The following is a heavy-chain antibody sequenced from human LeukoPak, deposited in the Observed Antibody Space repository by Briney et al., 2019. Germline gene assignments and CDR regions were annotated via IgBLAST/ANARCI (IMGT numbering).Heavy chain of an antibody. CDR2: ICGGGST. CDR1: GFTVSSNY. Sequence: GSLRLSCAASGFTVSSNYMSWVRQAPGKGLEWVSVICGGGSTYYADSVKGRFTISRGDSKNTLYLQMNSLRAEDTALYYCALNRGDYDYVWGYFDYWGQGTLVTVSS. J-gene: IGHJ4*02. V-gene: IGHV3-53*05. D-gene: IGHD3-16*01. CDR3: ALNRGDYDYVWGYFDY.